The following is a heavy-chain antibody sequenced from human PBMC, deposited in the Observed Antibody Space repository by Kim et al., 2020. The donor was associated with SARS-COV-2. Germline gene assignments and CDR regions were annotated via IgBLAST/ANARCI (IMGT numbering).Heavy chain of an antibody. CDR3: ARNHVTGYHGHAFDI. CDR1: GYTFTSYY. J-gene: IGHJ3*02. CDR2: INPSGGST. D-gene: IGHD3-9*01. Sequence: ASVKVSCKASGYTFTSYYMHWVRQAPGQGLEWMGIINPSGGSTSYAQKFQGRVTMTRDTSTSTVYMELSSLRSEDTAVYYCARNHVTGYHGHAFDIWGQGTMVTVSS. V-gene: IGHV1-46*01.